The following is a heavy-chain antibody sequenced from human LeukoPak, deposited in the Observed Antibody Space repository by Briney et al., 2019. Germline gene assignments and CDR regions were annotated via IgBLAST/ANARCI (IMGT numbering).Heavy chain of an antibody. CDR3: ARVIQLWSTDYYGMDV. D-gene: IGHD5-18*01. CDR1: GFTFSSYS. CDR2: ISSSSSYI. V-gene: IGHV3-21*01. Sequence: VGSLRLSCAASGFTFSSYSMNWVRQAPGKGLEWVSSISSSSSYIYYADSVKGRFTISRDNAKNSLYLQMNSLRAEDTAVYYCARVIQLWSTDYYGMDVWGQGTTVTVSS. J-gene: IGHJ6*02.